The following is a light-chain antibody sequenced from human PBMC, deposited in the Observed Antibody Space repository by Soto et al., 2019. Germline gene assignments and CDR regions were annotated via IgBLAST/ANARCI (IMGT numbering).Light chain of an antibody. CDR3: SSYTTSTTWV. J-gene: IGLJ3*02. V-gene: IGLV2-14*01. CDR1: SSDVGAYYQ. CDR2: EVS. Sequence: QSALTQPASVSGSPGQSITISCTGTSSDVGAYYQVSWYQQHPGKAPKLMIYEVSNRPSGVSNRFSGSKSVNTASLTISGLQAEDEADYYCSSYTTSTTWVFGGGTKVTVL.